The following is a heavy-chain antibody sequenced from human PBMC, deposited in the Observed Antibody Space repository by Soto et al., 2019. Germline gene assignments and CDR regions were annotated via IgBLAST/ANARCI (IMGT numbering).Heavy chain of an antibody. V-gene: IGHV3-23*01. CDR2: VSGSGDTT. CDR1: GFSFRSYA. Sequence: EVQLLDSGGDLVQPGGSLRLSSVASGFSFRSYAMSWEHQDPGQGLEWVSAVSGSGDTTFFVDSVKGRFTVSRDNSKNTLYLQMSSLRAEDTAVSYCANDTGCGYGSHFFDSWGQGTLVTVSS. J-gene: IGHJ4*02. D-gene: IGHD5-12*01. CDR3: ANDTGCGYGSHFFDS.